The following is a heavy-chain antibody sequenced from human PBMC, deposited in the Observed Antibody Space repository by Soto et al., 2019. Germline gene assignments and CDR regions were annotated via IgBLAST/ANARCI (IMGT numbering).Heavy chain of an antibody. V-gene: IGHV3-30*03. J-gene: IGHJ6*02. CDR2: ISYDGSNK. D-gene: IGHD6-13*01. CDR1: GFTFSSYG. CDR3: ARVVRVSSSWYEADYYYGMDV. Sequence: PVGSLRLSCAASGFTFSSYGMHWVRQAPVKGLEWVAVISYDGSNKYYADSVKGRFTISRDNSKNTLYLQMNSLRAEDTAVYYCARVVRVSSSWYEADYYYGMDVWGQGTTVTVSS.